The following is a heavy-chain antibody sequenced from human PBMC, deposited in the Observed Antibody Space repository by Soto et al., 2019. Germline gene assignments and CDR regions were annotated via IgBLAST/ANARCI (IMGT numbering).Heavy chain of an antibody. Sequence: QVQLVQSGAEVKKPGASVKVSCKASGYTFTNYYVHWVRQAPGQGLEWMGIINPNGGSTNYAQKFQGRFTMTRDTSTTTVYMELSSLRSEDTAVFYCAREGRVWKWGQGTLVTVSS. V-gene: IGHV1-46*01. J-gene: IGHJ4*02. CDR3: AREGRVWK. CDR2: INPNGGST. CDR1: GYTFTNYY. D-gene: IGHD3-16*01.